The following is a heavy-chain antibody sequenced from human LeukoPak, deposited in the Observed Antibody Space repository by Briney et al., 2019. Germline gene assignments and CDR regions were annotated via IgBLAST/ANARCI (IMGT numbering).Heavy chain of an antibody. CDR3: AKGIQLWLASFDY. V-gene: IGHV3-23*01. D-gene: IGHD5-18*01. CDR2: ISDSGGGT. Sequence: GGSLRLSCAASGFTFSSYAMSWVRQAPGKGLEWLSGISDSGGGTSYADSVKGRFTISRDNSKNTLYLQMNSLRAEDTAVYYCAKGIQLWLASFDYWGQGTLVTVSS. J-gene: IGHJ4*02. CDR1: GFTFSSYA.